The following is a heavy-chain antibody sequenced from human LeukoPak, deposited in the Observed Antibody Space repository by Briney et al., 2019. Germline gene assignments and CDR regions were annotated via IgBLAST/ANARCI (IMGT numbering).Heavy chain of an antibody. J-gene: IGHJ4*02. CDR1: GYTVSSNY. V-gene: IGHV3-66*01. Sequence: GGSLRLSCGASGYTVSSNYMSWVRQAPGKGLEWVSVIYSGGRAYYADSVKGRFTISRDNSKNTVYLQMNSLRAEDTAVYYCTTVGYWGQGTLVTVSS. CDR3: TTVGY. D-gene: IGHD2-15*01. CDR2: IYSGGRA.